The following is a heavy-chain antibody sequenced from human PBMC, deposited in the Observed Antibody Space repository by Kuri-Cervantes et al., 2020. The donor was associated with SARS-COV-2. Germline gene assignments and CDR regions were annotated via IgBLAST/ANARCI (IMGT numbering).Heavy chain of an antibody. CDR2: IIPIFGTA. J-gene: IGHJ4*02. CDR3: ARERVRGGYFDY. V-gene: IGHV1-69*13. D-gene: IGHD5/OR15-5a*01. CDR1: GGTFSSYA. Sequence: SVKVSCKASGGTFSSYAISWVRQAPGQGLEWMGGIIPIFGTANYAQKFQGRVTITADESTSTAYMELSSLRSEDTAVYYCARERVRGGYFDYWGQGTLVTVSS.